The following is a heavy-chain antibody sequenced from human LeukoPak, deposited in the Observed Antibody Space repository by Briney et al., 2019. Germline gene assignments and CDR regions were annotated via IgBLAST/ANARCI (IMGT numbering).Heavy chain of an antibody. CDR3: ARDVPYYGMDV. CDR2: ISYDGSNK. V-gene: IGHV3-30-3*01. D-gene: IGHD2-2*01. J-gene: IGHJ6*02. Sequence: GGSLRLSCAASGFTFSSYAMHWVRKAPGKGLEWVAVISYDGSNKYYADSVKGRFTISRDNSKNTLYLQMNSLRAEDTAVYYCARDVPYYGMDVWGQGTTVTVSS. CDR1: GFTFSSYA.